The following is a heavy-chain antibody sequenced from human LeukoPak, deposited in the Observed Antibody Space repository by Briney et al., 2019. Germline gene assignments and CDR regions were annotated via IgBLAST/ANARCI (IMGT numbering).Heavy chain of an antibody. CDR1: GYTFTSYD. CDR3: AGGQTASYYDSSGFLSNI. V-gene: IGHV1-8*01. J-gene: IGHJ3*02. D-gene: IGHD3-22*01. Sequence: ASVKVSCKASGYTFTSYDINWVRQATGQGLEWMGWMNPNSGNTGYAQKFQGRVTMTRNTSISTAYMELSSLRSDDTAVYYCAGGQTASYYDSSGFLSNIWGQGTLVTVSS. CDR2: MNPNSGNT.